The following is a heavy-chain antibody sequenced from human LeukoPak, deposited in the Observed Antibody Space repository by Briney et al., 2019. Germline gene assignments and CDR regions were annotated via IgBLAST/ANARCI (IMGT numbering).Heavy chain of an antibody. Sequence: SETLSLTCTVSGGSISSSSYYWGWIRQPPGKGLEWIGSIYYSGSTYYNPSLKSRVTISVDTSKNQFSLKLSSVTAADTAVYYCARRFSSGYHDWFDPWGQGTLVTVSS. CDR2: IYYSGST. CDR3: ARRFSSGYHDWFDP. V-gene: IGHV4-39*01. D-gene: IGHD3-22*01. J-gene: IGHJ5*02. CDR1: GGSISSSSYY.